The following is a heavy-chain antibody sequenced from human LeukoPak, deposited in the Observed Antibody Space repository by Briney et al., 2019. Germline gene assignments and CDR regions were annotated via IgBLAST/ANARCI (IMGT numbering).Heavy chain of an antibody. CDR1: GRYFSGYH. CDR3: ARRPTYYFGAVPFDI. D-gene: IGHD3-10*01. V-gene: IGHV4-34*01. CDR2: INHSGST. J-gene: IGHJ3*02. Sequence: SEPLSLTCALFGRYFSGYHWSWIRESPGQGVEWIGEINHSGSTDFNPSLRSRGTISGDRSKNQFSLRLPSVTAADTAVYYCARRPTYYFGAVPFDIWRQGTMVTVSS.